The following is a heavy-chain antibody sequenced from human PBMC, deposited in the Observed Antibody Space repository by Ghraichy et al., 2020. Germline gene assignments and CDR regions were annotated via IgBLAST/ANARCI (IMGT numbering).Heavy chain of an antibody. V-gene: IGHV4-39*01. CDR3: ARQPAATMREFAFDY. D-gene: IGHD2-15*01. CDR2: VFYSGST. Sequence: SDTLSLTCTVSGDSISSGSFFWGWIRQPPGKGLDWIGSVFYSGSTYYNPSLKSRVTISVDTSKNQFSLKLSSVTAAETAVYWCARQPAATMREFAFDYWGQGTLVTVSS. J-gene: IGHJ4*02. CDR1: GDSISSGSFF.